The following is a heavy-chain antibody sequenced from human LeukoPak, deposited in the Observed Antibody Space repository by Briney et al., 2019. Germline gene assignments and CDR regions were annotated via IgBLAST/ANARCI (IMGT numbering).Heavy chain of an antibody. J-gene: IGHJ4*02. CDR2: IYYSGST. Sequence: SETLSLTCTVSGGSISSYYWSWIRQPPGKGLEWIGDIYYSGSTNYNPSLKSRVTISVDTSKNEFSLKLSSVTAADTAVYYCARRVGNGWYGYFDYWGQGTLVTVSS. V-gene: IGHV4-59*08. D-gene: IGHD6-19*01. CDR3: ARRVGNGWYGYFDY. CDR1: GGSISSYY.